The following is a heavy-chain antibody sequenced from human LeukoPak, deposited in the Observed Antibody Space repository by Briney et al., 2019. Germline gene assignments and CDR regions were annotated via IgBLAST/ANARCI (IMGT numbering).Heavy chain of an antibody. CDR2: ISAYNGNT. V-gene: IGHV1-18*01. D-gene: IGHD3-22*01. CDR1: GGTFSSYA. CDR3: ARGIPYYYDSSGYYRSDAFDI. Sequence: ASVKVSCTASGGTFSSYAISWVRQAPGQGLEWMGWISAYNGNTNYAQKLQGRVTMTTDTSTSTAYMELRSLRSDDTAVYYCARGIPYYYDSSGYYRSDAFDIWGQGTMVTVSS. J-gene: IGHJ3*02.